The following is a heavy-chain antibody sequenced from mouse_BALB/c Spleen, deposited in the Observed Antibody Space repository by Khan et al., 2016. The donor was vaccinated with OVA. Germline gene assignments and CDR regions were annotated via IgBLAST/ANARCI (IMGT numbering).Heavy chain of an antibody. Sequence: EVQLQESGPDLVKPGASVKISCKASGYSFTLYYMTWVRQNHGKSLEWIGRVNPKTGGTDYNQDFKGKAILTVDKSSNTAYMDLRSLTSEDSAVYYCARGYDFFAYWGQGTLVTVSA. D-gene: IGHD2-14*01. CDR2: VNPKTGGT. CDR3: ARGYDFFAY. J-gene: IGHJ3*01. V-gene: IGHV1-26*01. CDR1: GYSFTLYY.